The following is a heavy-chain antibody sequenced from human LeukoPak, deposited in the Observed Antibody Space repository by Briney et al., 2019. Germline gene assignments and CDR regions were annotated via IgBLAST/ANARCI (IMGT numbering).Heavy chain of an antibody. CDR2: IYYSGST. J-gene: IGHJ5*02. CDR1: GGSISSHY. D-gene: IGHD6-13*01. CDR3: ARPTMSSSWSLWFDP. Sequence: SETLSLTCTVSGGSISSHYWSWIRQPPGKGLEWIGYIYYSGSTNYNPSLKSRVTISVDTSKNQFSLKLSSVTAADTAVYYGARPTMSSSWSLWFDPWRQGTLVPVSS. V-gene: IGHV4-59*11.